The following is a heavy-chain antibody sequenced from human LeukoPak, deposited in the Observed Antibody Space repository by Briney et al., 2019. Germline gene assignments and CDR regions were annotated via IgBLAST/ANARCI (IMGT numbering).Heavy chain of an antibody. CDR1: GYTFIHYY. CDR3: ASLYCSSTSCYSGMDV. CDR2: VDPSGDIA. V-gene: IGHV1-46*01. Sequence: ASVKVSCKPSGYTFIHYYMHWVRQASGEGFEWMGIVDPSGDIATYAQKFQGRVTLATATSTTTLYMELTRLRSEDPAREYCASLYCSSTSCYSGMDVWGQGTTVTVSS. D-gene: IGHD2-2*02. J-gene: IGHJ6*02.